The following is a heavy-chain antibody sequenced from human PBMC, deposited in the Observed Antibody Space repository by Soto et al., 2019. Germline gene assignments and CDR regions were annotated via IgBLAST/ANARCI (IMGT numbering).Heavy chain of an antibody. V-gene: IGHV4-59*08. CDR3: ARHLTVTQYNWFDP. J-gene: IGHJ5*02. CDR1: GGSISSYY. Sequence: QVQLQESGPGLVKPSETLSLTCTVSGGSISSYYWSWIRQPPGKGLEWIGYIYYSGSTNYNPSLTSRVTISVDTSKNQFSLKLSSVTAADTAVYYCARHLTVTQYNWFDPWGQGTLVTVSS. CDR2: IYYSGST. D-gene: IGHD4-17*01.